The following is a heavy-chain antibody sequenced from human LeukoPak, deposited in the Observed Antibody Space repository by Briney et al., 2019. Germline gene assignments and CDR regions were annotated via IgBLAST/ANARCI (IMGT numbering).Heavy chain of an antibody. J-gene: IGHJ4*02. D-gene: IGHD2-8*02. CDR2: IFPSGGEI. CDR3: ATYRQVLLPFES. V-gene: IGHV3-23*01. Sequence: GGSLRLSCAASGFTFSTFAMIWVRQPPGKGLEWVSSIFPSGGEIHYADSVRGRSTISRDNSKSTLSLQMNSLRADDTAIYYCATYRQVLLPFESWGQGTLVTVSS. CDR1: GFTFSTFA.